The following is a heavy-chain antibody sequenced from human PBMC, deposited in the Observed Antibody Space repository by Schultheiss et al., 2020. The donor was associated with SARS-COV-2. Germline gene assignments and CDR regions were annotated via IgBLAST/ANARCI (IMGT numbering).Heavy chain of an antibody. Sequence: SETLSLTCAVYGGSFSGYYWSWIRQPPGKGLEWIGEISHSGSTNYNPSLKSRATISADTSKSQFSLKLNSVTAADTAVYYCARGDKVATIFHYYYYMDVWGKGTTVTVSS. CDR3: ARGDKVATIFHYYYYMDV. D-gene: IGHD5-12*01. CDR2: ISHSGST. CDR1: GGSFSGYY. J-gene: IGHJ6*03. V-gene: IGHV4-34*01.